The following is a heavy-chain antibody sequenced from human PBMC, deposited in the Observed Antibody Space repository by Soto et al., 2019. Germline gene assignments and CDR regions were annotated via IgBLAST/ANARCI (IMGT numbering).Heavy chain of an antibody. D-gene: IGHD3-22*01. J-gene: IGHJ4*02. CDR3: ATTSLYDSAPDY. Sequence: GESLKISCKGSGYSFTNYWIGWVRQMPGRGLEWMGIIYPGDSDTRYSPSFQGQVTVSADKSTSTAYLHWSSLKASDTAMYYCATTSLYDSAPDYWGQGTLVTVSS. V-gene: IGHV5-51*01. CDR1: GYSFTNYW. CDR2: IYPGDSDT.